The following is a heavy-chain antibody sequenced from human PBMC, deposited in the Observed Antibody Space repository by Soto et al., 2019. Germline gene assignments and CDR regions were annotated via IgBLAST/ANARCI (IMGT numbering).Heavy chain of an antibody. J-gene: IGHJ5*02. D-gene: IGHD2-2*01. Sequence: TLSRTCTVSGGSISSGDYYWSWIRQPPGKGLEWIGYIYYSGSTYYNPSLKSRVTISVDTSKNQFSLKLSSVTAADTAVYYCAGGDCSSTSCSWFDPWGQGTLVIVSS. V-gene: IGHV4-30-4*01. CDR2: IYYSGST. CDR1: GGSISSGDYY. CDR3: AGGDCSSTSCSWFDP.